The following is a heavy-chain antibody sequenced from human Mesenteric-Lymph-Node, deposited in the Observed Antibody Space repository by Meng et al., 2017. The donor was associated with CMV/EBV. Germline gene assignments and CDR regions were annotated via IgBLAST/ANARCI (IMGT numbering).Heavy chain of an antibody. CDR1: GGSVSSGSYY. J-gene: IGHJ4*02. CDR3: ASSAAGSTWSPKVFDY. Sequence: AGTLRLSCTVSGGSVSSGSYYWSWIRPPPGKGLEWIGYIYYSGSTNCNPALKSRVTISRDTSKNQCSLKLNAVTTADTAVYYCASSAAGSTWSPKVFDYWGQGRLVTVSS. V-gene: IGHV4-61*01. D-gene: IGHD6-13*01. CDR2: IYYSGST.